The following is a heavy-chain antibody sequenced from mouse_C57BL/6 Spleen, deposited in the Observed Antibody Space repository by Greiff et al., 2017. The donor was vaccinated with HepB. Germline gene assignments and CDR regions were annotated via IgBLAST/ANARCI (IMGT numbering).Heavy chain of an antibody. Sequence: EVKVVESGGGLVQSGRSLRLSCATSGFTFSDFYMEWVRQAPGKGLEWIAASRNKANDYTTEYSASVKGRFIVSRDTSQSILYLQMNALRAEDTAIYYCARVNYVYAMDYWGQGTSVTVSS. D-gene: IGHD2-4*01. J-gene: IGHJ4*01. CDR3: ARVNYVYAMDY. CDR1: GFTFSDFY. V-gene: IGHV7-1*01. CDR2: SRNKANDYTT.